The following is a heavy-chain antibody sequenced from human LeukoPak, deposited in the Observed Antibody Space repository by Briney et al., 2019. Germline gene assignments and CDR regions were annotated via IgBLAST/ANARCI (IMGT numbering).Heavy chain of an antibody. CDR1: GYSFSDYW. D-gene: IGHD2/OR15-2a*01. Sequence: GESLKISRKGSGYSFSDYWIGWVRQMPGKGLEWMGIIYPGDSDTRYSPSFQGQVTISADNSISTAYLQWSSLQASDTAMYYCARAPTSLSNPYYFDYWGQGTPVTVSS. CDR2: IYPGDSDT. V-gene: IGHV5-51*01. CDR3: ARAPTSLSNPYYFDY. J-gene: IGHJ4*02.